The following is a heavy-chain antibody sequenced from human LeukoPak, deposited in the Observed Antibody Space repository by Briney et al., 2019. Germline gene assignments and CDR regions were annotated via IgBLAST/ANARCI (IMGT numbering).Heavy chain of an antibody. CDR1: GLTLGSYA. Sequence: GGSLRLSCAASGLTLGSYAMSWVRQAPGKGLEWVSAISDTGNTYHADSVKGRFTISRDSSKNTLFLQMNRLRPEDAAVYYCAKAPVTTCRGAFCYPFDYWGLGTLVTVSS. V-gene: IGHV3-23*01. CDR2: ISDTGNT. CDR3: AKAPVTTCRGAFCYPFDY. J-gene: IGHJ4*02. D-gene: IGHD2-15*01.